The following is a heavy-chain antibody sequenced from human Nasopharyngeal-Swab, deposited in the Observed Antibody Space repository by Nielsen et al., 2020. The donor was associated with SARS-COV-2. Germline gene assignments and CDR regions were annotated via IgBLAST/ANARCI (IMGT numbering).Heavy chain of an antibody. CDR3: ARDVWGPDY. Sequence: GGSLRLSCGGSGFTFSDYWMSWVRQSPEKGLEWVANIKQDGTLKSYVDSVKGRFIISRDNAKRSVYLQMHSLRAEDTAVYYCARDVWGPDYWGQGILVTVSS. D-gene: IGHD3-16*01. V-gene: IGHV3-7*03. J-gene: IGHJ4*02. CDR1: GFTFSDYW. CDR2: IKQDGTLK.